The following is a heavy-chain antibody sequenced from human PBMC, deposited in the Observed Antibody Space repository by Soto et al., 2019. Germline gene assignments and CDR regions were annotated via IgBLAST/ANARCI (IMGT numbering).Heavy chain of an antibody. J-gene: IGHJ5*02. CDR2: INHSGST. Sequence: SETLSLTCAVDGVSFSCYYLSWIRPHPGKGLEWIGEINHSGSTNYNPSLKSRVTISVDTSKNQFSLKLSSVTAADTAVYYCARERRKSPGVRWFDPWGQGTLVTVSS. CDR1: GVSFSCYY. V-gene: IGHV4-34*01. D-gene: IGHD3-10*01. CDR3: ARERRKSPGVRWFDP.